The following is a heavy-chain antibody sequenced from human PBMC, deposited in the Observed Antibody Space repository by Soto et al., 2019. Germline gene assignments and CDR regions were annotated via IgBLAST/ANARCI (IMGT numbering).Heavy chain of an antibody. Sequence: EEQLVESGGGLVQPGGSLRLSCAASGFSFNSHYMTWVRQPPGKGLEWVSSINRDSSIIYYAGSVRGRFTISRDNAQNSLYLQMSILSAHDTAVYCWMNGDYYVGQGTLVTVSS. J-gene: IGHJ4*02. CDR3: MNGDYY. CDR1: GFSFNSHY. D-gene: IGHD2-21*02. CDR2: INRDSSII. V-gene: IGHV3-48*01.